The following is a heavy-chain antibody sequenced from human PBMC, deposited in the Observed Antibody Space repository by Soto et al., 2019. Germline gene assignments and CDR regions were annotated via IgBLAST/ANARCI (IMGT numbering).Heavy chain of an antibody. CDR1: GGTFSSYA. J-gene: IGHJ4*02. V-gene: IGHV1-69*13. CDR2: IIPIFGTA. Sequence: APVKVSCKASGGTFSSYAIIWVRQAPGQGVEGMGGIIPIFGTANYAQKFQGRITITADESTSPAYMELSSLRSEDTAVYYCESVSDYYDRSGTFDYWGQGTLVTVSS. D-gene: IGHD3-22*01. CDR3: ESVSDYYDRSGTFDY.